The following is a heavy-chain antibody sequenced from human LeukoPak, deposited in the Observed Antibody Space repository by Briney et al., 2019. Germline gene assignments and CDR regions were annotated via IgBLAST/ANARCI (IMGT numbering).Heavy chain of an antibody. Sequence: ASVKVSCKASGYTFTAYYVHWVRQAPGQGLEWIGWINPNTGDTNYAQKFQGRVTMTRDTSISTAYMELSRLRSDDTAVYYCARSRLPYYYDSSGYSLDYWGQGTLVTVSS. CDR3: ARSRLPYYYDSSGYSLDY. J-gene: IGHJ4*02. V-gene: IGHV1-2*02. CDR2: INPNTGDT. D-gene: IGHD3-22*01. CDR1: GYTFTAYY.